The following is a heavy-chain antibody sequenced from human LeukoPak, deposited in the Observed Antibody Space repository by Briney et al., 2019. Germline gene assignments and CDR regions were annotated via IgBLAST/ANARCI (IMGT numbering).Heavy chain of an antibody. CDR1: GGTFSSYA. V-gene: IGHV1-69*13. CDR3: ARDSIAVAGTGFDY. J-gene: IGHJ4*02. CDR2: IIPIFGTA. D-gene: IGHD6-19*01. Sequence: ASVKVSCKASGGTFSSYAISWVRQAPGQGLEWMGGIIPIFGTANYAQKFQGRVAITADESTSTAYMELSSLRSEDTAVYYCARDSIAVAGTGFDYWGQGTLVTVSS.